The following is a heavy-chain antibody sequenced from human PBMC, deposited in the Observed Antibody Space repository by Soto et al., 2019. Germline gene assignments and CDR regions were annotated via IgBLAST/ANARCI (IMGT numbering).Heavy chain of an antibody. Sequence: ASVKVSCKASGYTFTSYGISWVRQAPGQGLEWMGWISAYNGNTNYAQKLQGRVTMTTDTSTSTAYMELRSLRSDDTAVYCCASSAYYYDSSGLMWFYWGQGTLVTVS. D-gene: IGHD3-22*01. CDR2: ISAYNGNT. J-gene: IGHJ4*02. CDR1: GYTFTSYG. V-gene: IGHV1-18*04. CDR3: ASSAYYYDSSGLMWFY.